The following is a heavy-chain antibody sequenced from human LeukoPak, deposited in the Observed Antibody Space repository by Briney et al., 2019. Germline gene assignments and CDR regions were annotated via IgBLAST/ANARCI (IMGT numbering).Heavy chain of an antibody. D-gene: IGHD3-3*01. Sequence: GASVKVSCKASGYSFSSYGISWVRQAPGQGLEWMGWISAYNGDTHYAQKFQGRVTMTTDTSTSTAYMELSRLRSDDTAVYYCARDFRNDFWSGYPYQFYYYYYMDVWGKGTTVTVSS. CDR3: ARDFRNDFWSGYPYQFYYYYYMDV. V-gene: IGHV1-18*01. CDR2: ISAYNGDT. CDR1: GYSFSSYG. J-gene: IGHJ6*03.